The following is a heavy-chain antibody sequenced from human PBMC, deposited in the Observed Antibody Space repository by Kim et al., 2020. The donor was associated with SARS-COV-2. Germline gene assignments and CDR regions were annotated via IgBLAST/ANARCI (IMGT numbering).Heavy chain of an antibody. V-gene: IGHV3-23*01. J-gene: IGHJ4*02. Sequence: GGSLRLSCAASGFTFSTYGMSWVRQAPGKGLEWVSGISGGGVSTYYADYVKGRFTISRDNSKNTVYLQMKSLRAEDTAMYYCAKISSGSPYWGQGTLVTVSS. CDR2: ISGGGVST. D-gene: IGHD1-26*01. CDR3: AKISSGSPY. CDR1: GFTFSTYG.